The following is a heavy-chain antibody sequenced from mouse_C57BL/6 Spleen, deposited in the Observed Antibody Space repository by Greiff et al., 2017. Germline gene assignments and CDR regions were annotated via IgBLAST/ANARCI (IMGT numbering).Heavy chain of an antibody. CDR1: GYTFTSYW. Sequence: QVQLKQPGAELVRPGSSVKLSCKASGYTFTSYWMDWVKQRPGQGLEWIGNLYPSDSETHYNQKFKDKATLTVDKSSSTAYMQLSSLTSEDSAVYYCARERCYYYGSIDYWGQGTTLTVSA. CDR3: ARERCYYYGSIDY. J-gene: IGHJ2*01. V-gene: IGHV1-61*01. D-gene: IGHD1-1*01. CDR2: LYPSDSET.